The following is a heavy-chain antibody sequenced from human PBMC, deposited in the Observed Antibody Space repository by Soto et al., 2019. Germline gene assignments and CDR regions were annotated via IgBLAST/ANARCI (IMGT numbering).Heavy chain of an antibody. CDR2: VNPNSGNT. Sequence: QVQLVQSGAEVKRPGASVKVSCKASGYTFTSYDFNWVRQAPGQGLEWMGWVNPNSGNTDYAQKFQGRVTMTRNTSIRIAYMELSSLRSEDAAVYYCARASYLDPAFDIWGQGTMVTVSS. V-gene: IGHV1-8*01. CDR1: GYTFTSYD. D-gene: IGHD2-2*03. J-gene: IGHJ3*02. CDR3: ARASYLDPAFDI.